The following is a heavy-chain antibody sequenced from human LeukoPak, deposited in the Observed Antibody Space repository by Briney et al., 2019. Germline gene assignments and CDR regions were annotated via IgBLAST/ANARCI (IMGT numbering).Heavy chain of an antibody. CDR1: GYTFTGYY. Sequence: GASVKVSCKASGYTFTGYYMHWVRQAPGQGLEWMGWINPNSGGTNYAQKFQGRVTMTRDTSISTAYMELSRLRSDDTAVYYCARSFPAARRMVSGNWFDPWGQGTLVTVSS. J-gene: IGHJ5*02. V-gene: IGHV1-2*02. CDR2: INPNSGGT. D-gene: IGHD6-6*01. CDR3: ARSFPAARRMVSGNWFDP.